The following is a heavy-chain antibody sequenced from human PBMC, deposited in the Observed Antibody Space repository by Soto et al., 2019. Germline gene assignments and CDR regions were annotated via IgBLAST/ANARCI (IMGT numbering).Heavy chain of an antibody. D-gene: IGHD3-9*01. CDR2: TSIYNGHT. Sequence: ASVKVSCKASGYTFTASGISWVRQAPGQGLEWMGWTSIYNGHTEYSPKFLGRVVMTTDTSADTAYLELKSLRSADTAVYYCARDPPYDFVTGSLTPWGQGTLVTVSS. V-gene: IGHV1-18*01. CDR1: GYTFTASG. J-gene: IGHJ4*02. CDR3: ARDPPYDFVTGSLTP.